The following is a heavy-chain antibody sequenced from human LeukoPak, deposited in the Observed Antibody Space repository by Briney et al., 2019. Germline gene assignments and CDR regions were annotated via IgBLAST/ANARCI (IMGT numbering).Heavy chain of an antibody. CDR3: ARVKVNTAMALQYYHYYMDV. Sequence: SETLSPTCTVSGDSIRNSYWSWIRQPPRKGLEWIGYIPTSGDINYNPSLKSRVTISLQTSKNQVSLKVNSVTAADTAVYFCARVKVNTAMALQYYHYYMDVWGKGTTVIVSS. D-gene: IGHD5-18*01. J-gene: IGHJ6*03. CDR2: IPTSGDI. CDR1: GDSIRNSY. V-gene: IGHV4-59*01.